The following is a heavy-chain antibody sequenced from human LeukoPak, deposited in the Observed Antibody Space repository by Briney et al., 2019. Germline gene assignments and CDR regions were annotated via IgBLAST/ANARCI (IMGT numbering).Heavy chain of an antibody. J-gene: IGHJ5*02. V-gene: IGHV3-21*01. CDR3: ARGGYSYGNWFDP. CDR1: GFTFSNYI. CDR2: ISSSSSYI. D-gene: IGHD5-18*01. Sequence: GGSLRLSCAASGFTFSNYIMNWVRQAPGKGLEWVSSISSSSSYIYYADSVKGRFTISRDNAKNSLYLQMNSLRADDTAVYYCARGGYSYGNWFDPWGQGTLVTVSS.